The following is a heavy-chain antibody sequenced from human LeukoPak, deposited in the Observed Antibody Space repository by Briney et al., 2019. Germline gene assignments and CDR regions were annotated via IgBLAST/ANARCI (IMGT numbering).Heavy chain of an antibody. D-gene: IGHD5-12*01. V-gene: IGHV3-30*18. CDR2: ISYDGSNK. Sequence: PGGSLRLSCAASGFTFSSYGMHWVRQAPGKGLEWVAVISYDGSNKYYADSVKGRFTISRDNSKSTLYLQMNSLRAEDTAVYYCVKGFRVATTHFDYWGQGTLVTVSS. J-gene: IGHJ4*02. CDR3: VKGFRVATTHFDY. CDR1: GFTFSSYG.